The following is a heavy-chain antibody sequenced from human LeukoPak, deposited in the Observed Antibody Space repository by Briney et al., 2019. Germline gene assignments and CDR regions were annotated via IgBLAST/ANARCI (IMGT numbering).Heavy chain of an antibody. CDR2: INANNGTT. V-gene: IGHV3-23*01. J-gene: IGHJ5*01. CDR1: GFAFSFYA. Sequence: GGSLRLSCAASGFAFSFYAMSWLRQPPGKGLEWVSTINANNGTTSYAASVRGRFTISRDNSKNTLYLQVNTLRADDTATYYCAKPVSGGLAVTADWFHPWGQGTLVVVSS. D-gene: IGHD6-19*01. CDR3: AKPVSGGLAVTADWFHP.